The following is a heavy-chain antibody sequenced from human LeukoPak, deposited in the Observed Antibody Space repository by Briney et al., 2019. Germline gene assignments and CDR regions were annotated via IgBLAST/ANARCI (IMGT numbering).Heavy chain of an antibody. CDR3: ARDRRLRYCSGGSCYGGYFDY. V-gene: IGHV1-69*01. CDR2: IIPMFGTA. D-gene: IGHD2-15*01. Sequence: SVKVSCKASGGTFSSYAISWVRQAPGQGPEWMGGIIPMFGTAKYAQKFQGRVTITADESTSTAYMELSSLRSEDTSAVYYCARDRRLRYCSGGSCYGGYFDYWGQGTLVTVSS. CDR1: GGTFSSYA. J-gene: IGHJ4*02.